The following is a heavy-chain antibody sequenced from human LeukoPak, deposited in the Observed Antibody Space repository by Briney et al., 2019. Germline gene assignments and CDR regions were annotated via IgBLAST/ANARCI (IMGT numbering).Heavy chain of an antibody. Sequence: GGSLRLSCAASGFAVGSNFISWVRQTPGKGLEWVSVIHRGGTTYYADAVKGRFAISRDSSKNTLFLQMNSLRVEDTAVYYCAREVMHGYSSGDPILYGLDVWGQGTTVTVSS. D-gene: IGHD5-18*01. CDR1: GFAVGSNF. J-gene: IGHJ6*02. CDR2: IHRGGTT. V-gene: IGHV3-66*01. CDR3: AREVMHGYSSGDPILYGLDV.